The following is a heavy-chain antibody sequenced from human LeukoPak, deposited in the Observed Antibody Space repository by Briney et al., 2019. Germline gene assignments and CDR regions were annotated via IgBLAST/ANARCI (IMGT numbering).Heavy chain of an antibody. D-gene: IGHD3-3*01. CDR1: GFTVSSNY. J-gene: IGHJ4*02. Sequence: GGSLRLSCAASGFTVSSNYMSWVRQAPGKGLEWVSAISGSGGSTYYADSVKGRFTISRDNSKNTLYLQMNSLRAEDTAVYYCAKLAIFGVSYWGQGTLVTVSS. V-gene: IGHV3-23*01. CDR3: AKLAIFGVSY. CDR2: ISGSGGST.